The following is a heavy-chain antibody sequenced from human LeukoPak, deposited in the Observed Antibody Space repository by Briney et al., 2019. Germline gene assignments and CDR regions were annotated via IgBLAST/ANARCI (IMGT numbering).Heavy chain of an antibody. D-gene: IGHD1-26*01. CDR1: GGSFSGYY. CDR3: ARGQAVAWELRGGGFDY. Sequence: KPSETLSLTCAVYGGSFSGYYWSWIRQPPGKGLEWIGEINHSGSTNYNPSLKSRVTISVDKSKNQFSLKLSSVTAADTAVYYCARGQAVAWELRGGGFDYWGQGTLVTVSS. V-gene: IGHV4-34*01. CDR2: INHSGST. J-gene: IGHJ4*02.